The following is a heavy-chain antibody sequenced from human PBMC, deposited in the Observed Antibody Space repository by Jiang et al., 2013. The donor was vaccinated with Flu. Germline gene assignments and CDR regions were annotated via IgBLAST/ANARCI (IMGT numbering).Heavy chain of an antibody. CDR3: ARTQGAIDY. Sequence: SRGLEWLGRTYYRSRWYNEYAVSVKSRIRINPDTSKNQFSLQLNSVTPEDTAVYYCARTQGAIDYWGQGTLVTVSS. CDR2: TYYRSRWYN. J-gene: IGHJ4*02. V-gene: IGHV6-1*01.